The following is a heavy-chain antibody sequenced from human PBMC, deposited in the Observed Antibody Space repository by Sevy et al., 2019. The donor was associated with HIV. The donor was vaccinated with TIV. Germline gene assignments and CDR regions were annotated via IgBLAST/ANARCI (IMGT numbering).Heavy chain of an antibody. CDR1: GYTFTGQY. CDR3: ARDLGLRQYSYGSFDF. V-gene: IGHV1-2*02. Sequence: ASVKVSCQASGYTFTGQYMHWVRQAPGQGLEWMGWINPNSGATNYAQEFQGRVTMTRDTSISTAYMEVSGLKFNETAVYYCARDLGLRQYSYGSFDFWGQGTLVTVSS. D-gene: IGHD5-18*01. J-gene: IGHJ4*02. CDR2: INPNSGAT.